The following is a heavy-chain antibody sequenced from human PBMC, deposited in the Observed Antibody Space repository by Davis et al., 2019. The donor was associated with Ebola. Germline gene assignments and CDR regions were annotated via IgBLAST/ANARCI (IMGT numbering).Heavy chain of an antibody. D-gene: IGHD5-24*01. Sequence: MPSETLSLTCAVSGGSISSGGYSWSWIRQPPGKGLEWIGYIYYSGSTYYNPSLKSRVTISVDTSKNQFSLKLSSVTAADTAVYYCARVISRDGYNPGYFDYWGQGTLVTVSS. CDR1: GGSISSGGYS. CDR2: IYYSGST. V-gene: IGHV4-30-4*07. CDR3: ARVISRDGYNPGYFDY. J-gene: IGHJ4*02.